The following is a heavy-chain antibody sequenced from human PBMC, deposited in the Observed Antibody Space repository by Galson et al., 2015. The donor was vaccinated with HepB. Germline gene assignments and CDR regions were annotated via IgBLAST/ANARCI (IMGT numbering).Heavy chain of an antibody. D-gene: IGHD1-14*01. CDR2: ISYDETNK. J-gene: IGHJ5*01. CDR3: AKDPMPVSLSLPDS. V-gene: IGHV3-30*18. Sequence: SLRLSCAASGFTFTRYGMHWVRQAPGKGLEWVAVISYDETNKYYADSVKGRFTISRDNSQNILYLQMNSLTTEDTAVYYCAKDPMPVSLSLPDSWGQGTLVTASS. CDR1: GFTFTRYG.